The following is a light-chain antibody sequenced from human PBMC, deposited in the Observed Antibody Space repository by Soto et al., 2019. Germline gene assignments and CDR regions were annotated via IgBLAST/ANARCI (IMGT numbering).Light chain of an antibody. V-gene: IGLV2-23*03. CDR3: CSYAGSSTFV. CDR2: EGT. CDR1: SSDVGSYNL. Sequence: QSALTQPASVSGSPGQSITISCTGTSSDVGSYNLVSWYQQHPGKAPKLMIYEGTKRPSGVSNRFSGSKSGTTASLTISGLQAEDEAHYYCCSYAGSSTFVFGGGTKVTVL. J-gene: IGLJ2*01.